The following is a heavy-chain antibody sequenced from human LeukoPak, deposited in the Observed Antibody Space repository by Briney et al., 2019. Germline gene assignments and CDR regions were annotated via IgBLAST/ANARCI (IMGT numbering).Heavy chain of an antibody. CDR2: IYYSGST. D-gene: IGHD4-23*01. J-gene: IGHJ1*01. CDR1: GGSISSGDYY. Sequence: SQTLSLTCTVSGGSISSGDYYWSWIRQPPGKGLEWIGYIYYSGSTYYNPSLKSRVTISVDTSKNQFSLKLSSVTAADTAVYYCACLTTVLTRDFQHWGQGTLVTVSS. CDR3: ACLTTVLTRDFQH. V-gene: IGHV4-30-4*01.